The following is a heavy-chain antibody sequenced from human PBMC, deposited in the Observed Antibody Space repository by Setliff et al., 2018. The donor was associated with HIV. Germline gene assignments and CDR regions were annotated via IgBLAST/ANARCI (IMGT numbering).Heavy chain of an antibody. Sequence: PSETLSLTCTVSAGAIRSYYWSWIRQPAGKGLEWIGHIYTSGSTNYNPSLKSRVTISVDTSKNQFSLKLSSVTAADTAVYYCARSLWLGDIQHWGQGTLVTVSS. D-gene: IGHD2-21*01. V-gene: IGHV4-4*07. J-gene: IGHJ1*01. CDR3: ARSLWLGDIQH. CDR2: IYTSGST. CDR1: AGAIRSYY.